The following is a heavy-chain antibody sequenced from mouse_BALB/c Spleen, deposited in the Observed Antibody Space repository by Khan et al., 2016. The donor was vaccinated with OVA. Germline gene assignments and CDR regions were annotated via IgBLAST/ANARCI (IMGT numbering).Heavy chain of an antibody. CDR2: IWSDGST. J-gene: IGHJ4*01. CDR1: GFSLTNYG. D-gene: IGHD2-10*01. CDR3: ATQPYYHYYVMDY. Sequence: VQLQESGPGLVAPSQSLSITCTISGFSLTNYGVHWIRQPPGKGLEWLVVIWSDGSTTYNSALKSRLTIIKDNSKSQVFLQMSSLQTDDTAIYFCATQPYYHYYVMDYWGQGTSVTVSS. V-gene: IGHV2-6-1*01.